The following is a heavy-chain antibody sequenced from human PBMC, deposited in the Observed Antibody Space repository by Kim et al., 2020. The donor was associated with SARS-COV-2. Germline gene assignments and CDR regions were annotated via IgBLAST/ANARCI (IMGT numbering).Heavy chain of an antibody. D-gene: IGHD3-16*01. CDR1: EFTFSSYV. J-gene: IGHJ3*02. CDR3: AKDFVHYNLGSYAFVI. V-gene: IGHV3-23*01. Sequence: GGSLRLSCAGSEFTFSSYVMSWVRQAPGKGLEWVSTISAGGSTYYADSVKGRLTISRDNSKNTLYLQMISLRADDTALYYCAKDFVHYNLGSYAFVIWG. CDR2: ISAGGST.